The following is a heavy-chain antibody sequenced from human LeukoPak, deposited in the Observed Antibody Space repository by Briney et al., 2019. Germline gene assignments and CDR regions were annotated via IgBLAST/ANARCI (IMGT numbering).Heavy chain of an antibody. CDR2: ISGSGGST. J-gene: IGHJ4*02. D-gene: IGHD3-10*01. V-gene: IGHV3-23*01. CDR3: AKEEWPYYYGSGSLILQLDY. CDR1: GFTFSSYA. Sequence: GGSLRLSCAASGFTFSSYAMSWVRQAPGKGLEWVSAISGSGGSTYYADSVKSRFTISRDNSKNTLYLQMNSLRAEDTAVYYCAKEEWPYYYGSGSLILQLDYWGQGTLVTVSS.